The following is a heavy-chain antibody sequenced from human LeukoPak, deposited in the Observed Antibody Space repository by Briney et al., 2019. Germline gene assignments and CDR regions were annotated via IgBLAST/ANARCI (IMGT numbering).Heavy chain of an antibody. D-gene: IGHD3/OR15-3a*01. J-gene: IGHJ3*01. Sequence: PGGSLRLSCAASGFTFTNHPMHWVRQASGKRLEYVSAISPSGDWAWYADSVKGRFIISRDNSKNTAYLQMGSLRPEDMGVYYCARAFRPASDPHDFYDFWGRGTTVTVSS. CDR1: GFTFTNHP. CDR2: ISPSGDWA. CDR3: ARAFRPASDPHDFYDF. V-gene: IGHV3-64*02.